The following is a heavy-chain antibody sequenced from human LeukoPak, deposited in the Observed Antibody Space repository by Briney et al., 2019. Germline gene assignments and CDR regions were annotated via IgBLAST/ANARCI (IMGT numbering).Heavy chain of an antibody. D-gene: IGHD6-13*01. Sequence: GGSLRLSCAASGFTFSSYAMHWVRQAPGKGLEWVAVISYDGSNKYYADSVKGRFTISRDNSKNTLYLQMNSLRAEDTAVYYCAKEWGIAAAGIDYWGQGTLVTVSS. V-gene: IGHV3-30-3*01. CDR3: AKEWGIAAAGIDY. CDR1: GFTFSSYA. CDR2: ISYDGSNK. J-gene: IGHJ4*02.